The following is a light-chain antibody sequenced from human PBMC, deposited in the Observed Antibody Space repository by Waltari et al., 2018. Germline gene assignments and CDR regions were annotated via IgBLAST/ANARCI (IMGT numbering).Light chain of an antibody. CDR3: AAWDDTLSGVV. V-gene: IGLV1-44*01. CDR1: ISNIGSNS. CDR2: RSK. J-gene: IGLJ2*01. Sequence: QSVVTQPPSASGTPGQTVTISCFGSISNIGSNSVNWYQHLPGTAPRLLIYRSKKRPSRVPDRFSGSKSGTSASLAISGLQSEDEADYYCAAWDDTLSGVVFGGGTKLTVL.